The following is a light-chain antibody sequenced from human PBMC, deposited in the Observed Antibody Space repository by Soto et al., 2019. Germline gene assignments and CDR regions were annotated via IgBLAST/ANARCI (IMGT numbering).Light chain of an antibody. J-gene: IGKJ3*01. Sequence: DIQMTQSPSSLSASVGDRVTITCRASQGISNYLAWYQQKPGKVPKLLIYAASTMQSGVPSRFSGSGSGTDFTLTISILQPEDVATYYCQKYNSAPNTFGPRTKVDIK. V-gene: IGKV1-27*01. CDR3: QKYNSAPNT. CDR1: QGISNY. CDR2: AAS.